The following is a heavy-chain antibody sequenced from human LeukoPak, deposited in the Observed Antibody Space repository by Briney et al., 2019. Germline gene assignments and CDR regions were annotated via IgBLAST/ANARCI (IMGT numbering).Heavy chain of an antibody. CDR1: GYTFIDYY. V-gene: IGHV1-2*02. Sequence: ASVKVSCKASGYTFIDYYIHWVRQAPGQGLEWMEWINPKSGGTNYAQTFQGRVTMTRDTSISTAYMELSRLRSDDMAVYYCARGYYYESSASGGYWGQGTLVTVSS. D-gene: IGHD3-22*01. CDR2: INPKSGGT. J-gene: IGHJ4*02. CDR3: ARGYYYESSASGGY.